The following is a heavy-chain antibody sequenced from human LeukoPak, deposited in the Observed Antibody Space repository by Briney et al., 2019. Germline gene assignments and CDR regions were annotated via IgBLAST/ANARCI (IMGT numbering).Heavy chain of an antibody. V-gene: IGHV1-69*06. CDR1: GYTFTSYY. CDR2: IIPIFGTT. D-gene: IGHD4-17*01. Sequence: GASVKVSCKTSGYTFTSYYISWVRQAPGQGLEWMGGIIPIFGTTNYAQKFQGRVTVTADKSTGAAYMELSSLRSDDTAVYYCARERHEYGAFDYWGQGTLVTVSS. J-gene: IGHJ4*02. CDR3: ARERHEYGAFDY.